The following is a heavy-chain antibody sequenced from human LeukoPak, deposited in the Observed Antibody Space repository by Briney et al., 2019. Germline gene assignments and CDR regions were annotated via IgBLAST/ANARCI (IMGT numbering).Heavy chain of an antibody. CDR3: ARERGCSSTSCPYYFDY. D-gene: IGHD2-2*01. CDR2: IIPIFGTA. V-gene: IGHV1-69*06. J-gene: IGHJ4*02. Sequence: SVKVSCKASGGTFSSYAISWVRQAPGQGLEWMRGIIPIFGTANYAQKFQGRVTITADKSTSTAYMELSSLRSEDTAVYYCARERGCSSTSCPYYFDYWGQGTLVTVPS. CDR1: GGTFSSYA.